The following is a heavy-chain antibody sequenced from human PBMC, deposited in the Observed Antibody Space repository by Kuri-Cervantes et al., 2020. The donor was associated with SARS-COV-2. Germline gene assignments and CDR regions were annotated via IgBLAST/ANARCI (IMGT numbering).Heavy chain of an antibody. V-gene: IGHV3-64D*08. CDR2: ISSNGGST. J-gene: IGHJ4*02. CDR3: VKGYCSSTSCYRGGY. D-gene: IGHD2-2*02. Sequence: GGSLRLSCSASGFTFSSYVMHWARQAPEKGLEYVSAISSNGGSTYYADSVKGRFTISRDNSKNTLYLQMSSLRAEDTAAYYCVKGYCSSTSCYRGGYWGQGTLVTVSS. CDR1: GFTFSSYV.